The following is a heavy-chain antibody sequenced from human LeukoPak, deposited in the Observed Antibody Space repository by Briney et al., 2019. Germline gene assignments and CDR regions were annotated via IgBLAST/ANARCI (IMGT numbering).Heavy chain of an antibody. CDR3: ARDRGTTSVFDY. V-gene: IGHV3-74*01. D-gene: IGHD1-14*01. CDR2: INSDGSST. J-gene: IGHJ4*02. CDR1: GFTFSSYW. Sequence: PGGSLRLSCAASGFTFSSYWMHWVRQAPGKGLVWVSRINSDGSSTSYAGSVKGRFTISRDNAKNTLYLQMNSLRAEDTAVYYCARDRGTTSVFDYWGQGTLVTVSS.